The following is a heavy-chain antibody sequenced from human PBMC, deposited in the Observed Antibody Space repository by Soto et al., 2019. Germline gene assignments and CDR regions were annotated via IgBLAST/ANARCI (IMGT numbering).Heavy chain of an antibody. CDR1: GGSFSAYY. Sequence: PSETLSLTCAVYGGSFSAYYWSWIRQPPGKGLEWIGYVSFRGSTSYNPSLKSRVSISVDTSKNQFSLRLSSVTAADTAVYYCARSREMYYYDNSVYYAHWGQGTRVTVSS. CDR2: VSFRGST. D-gene: IGHD3-22*01. V-gene: IGHV4-59*01. CDR3: ARSREMYYYDNSVYYAH. J-gene: IGHJ4*02.